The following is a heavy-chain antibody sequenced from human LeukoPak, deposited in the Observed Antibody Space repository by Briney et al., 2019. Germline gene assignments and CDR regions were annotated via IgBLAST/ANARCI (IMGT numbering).Heavy chain of an antibody. J-gene: IGHJ1*01. V-gene: IGHV3-30*18. D-gene: IGHD1-26*01. CDR3: AKKLSGSYEECMQQ. Sequence: GGCLRLSRASSGFSLSSNGMRWGCHAPGKGLGCVAVISSDGSKKNHADSVKGRSTISRDNSKNTLYLQMSSLRAEDTAVYYCAKKLSGSYEECMQQWGQGTLVTVSS. CDR1: GFSLSSNG. CDR2: ISSDGSKK.